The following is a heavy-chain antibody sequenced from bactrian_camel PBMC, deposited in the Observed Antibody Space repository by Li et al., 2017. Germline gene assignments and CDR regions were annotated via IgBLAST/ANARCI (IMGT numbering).Heavy chain of an antibody. CDR3: NGARTGEIT. J-gene: IGHJ4*01. CDR1: EYTYSSNC. Sequence: VQLVESGGGSVQTGGSLTLSCTASEYTYSSNCMSCFRQAPGNECELVSTISSDGSTYYADSVKGRFTISQDNAKNTVYLQMNSLKPEDTAVYICNGARTGEITGARGPRSPSP. D-gene: IGHD5*01. V-gene: IGHV3S53*01. CDR2: ISSDGST.